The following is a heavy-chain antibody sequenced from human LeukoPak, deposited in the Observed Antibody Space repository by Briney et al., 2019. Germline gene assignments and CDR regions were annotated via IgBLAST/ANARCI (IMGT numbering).Heavy chain of an antibody. CDR2: IIPILGIA. D-gene: IGHD2-15*01. Sequence: GSSVKVSCKASGGTFSSYTISWVRQAPGQGLEWMGRIIPILGIANYAQKFQGRVTITADKSTSTAYMELSSLRSEDTAVYYCARGTGYCSGGSCPADAYYYYGMDAWGQGTTVTVSS. V-gene: IGHV1-69*02. CDR1: GGTFSSYT. J-gene: IGHJ6*02. CDR3: ARGTGYCSGGSCPADAYYYYGMDA.